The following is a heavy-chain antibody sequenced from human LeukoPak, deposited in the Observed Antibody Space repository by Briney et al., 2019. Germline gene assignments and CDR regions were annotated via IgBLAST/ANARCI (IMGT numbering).Heavy chain of an antibody. D-gene: IGHD1-26*01. V-gene: IGHV1-3*01. Sequence: ASVKVSCKASGYTFTIYAMHWVRQAPGQRLEWMGWINAGNGNTKYSQKFQGRVTITRDTSASTAYMELSSLRSEDAAVYYCARTPYSGSYYPRVYYFDYWGQGTLVTVSS. CDR3: ARTPYSGSYYPRVYYFDY. CDR1: GYTFTIYA. J-gene: IGHJ4*02. CDR2: INAGNGNT.